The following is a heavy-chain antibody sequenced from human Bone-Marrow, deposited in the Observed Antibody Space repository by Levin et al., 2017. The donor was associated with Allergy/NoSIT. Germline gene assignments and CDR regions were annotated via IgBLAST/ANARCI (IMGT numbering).Heavy chain of an antibody. D-gene: IGHD6-13*01. Sequence: GGSLRLSCAASGFTFSTSWMSWVRQAPGKGLEWVANIKQDGSEKDYVDSVKGRFTISRDNAKNSLYLQMNSLRAEDTAVYYCASSSWSYYYGMDVWGQGTTVTVSS. CDR2: IKQDGSEK. J-gene: IGHJ6*02. V-gene: IGHV3-7*01. CDR1: GFTFSTSW. CDR3: ASSSWSYYYGMDV.